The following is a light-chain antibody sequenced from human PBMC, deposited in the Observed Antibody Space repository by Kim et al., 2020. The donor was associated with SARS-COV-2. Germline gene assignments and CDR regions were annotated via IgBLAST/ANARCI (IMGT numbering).Light chain of an antibody. V-gene: IGKV1-33*01. CDR3: QQFDNLPIT. CDR1: QDIMNY. J-gene: IGKJ5*01. Sequence: DIQLTQSPSSLSASVGDRVTITCQASQDIMNYLNWYQQKPGKAPKLLIYDASNLGIGVPSRFSGSGSGTHFTFTISSLQPEDTATYYCQQFDNLPITFGQGTRLEIK. CDR2: DAS.